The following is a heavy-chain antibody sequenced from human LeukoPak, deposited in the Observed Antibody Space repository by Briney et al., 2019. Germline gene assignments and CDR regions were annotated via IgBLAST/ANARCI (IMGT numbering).Heavy chain of an antibody. D-gene: IGHD4-17*01. V-gene: IGHV1-69*05. Sequence: GSSVKVSCKASGGTFGSYAISWVRQAPGQGLEWMGGVIPTFGTANYAQKFQGRVTITTDESTSTAYMELSSLRSEDTAVYYCARGATVTFLDYYYMDVWGKGTTVTVSS. J-gene: IGHJ6*03. CDR1: GGTFGSYA. CDR2: VIPTFGTA. CDR3: ARGATVTFLDYYYMDV.